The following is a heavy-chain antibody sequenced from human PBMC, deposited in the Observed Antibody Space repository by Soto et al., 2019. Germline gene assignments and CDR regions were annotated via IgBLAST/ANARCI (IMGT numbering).Heavy chain of an antibody. CDR2: IWYDGSNK. CDR1: GFTFSSYG. J-gene: IGHJ5*02. V-gene: IGHV3-33*01. D-gene: IGHD3-9*01. CDR3: AREAPPYYDILTGANWFDP. Sequence: ESGGGVVQPGRSLRLSCAASGFTFSSYGMHWVRQAPGKGLEWVAVIWYDGSNKYYADSVKGRFTISRDNSKNTLYLQMNSLRAEDTAVYYCAREAPPYYDILTGANWFDPWGQGTLVTVSS.